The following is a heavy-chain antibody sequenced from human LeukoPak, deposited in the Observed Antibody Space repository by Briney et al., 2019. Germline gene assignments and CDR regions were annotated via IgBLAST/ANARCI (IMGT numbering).Heavy chain of an antibody. CDR1: GFTFSSYA. CDR2: ISGSGGST. D-gene: IGHD3-22*01. J-gene: IGHJ4*02. CDR3: ARARYYYDSSGYSATTDY. V-gene: IGHV3-23*01. Sequence: PGGSLRLSCAASGFTFSSYAMSWVRQAPGKGLEWVSAISGSGGSTYYADSVKGRFTISRDNSKNTLYLQMNSLRAEDTAVYYCARARYYYDSSGYSATTDYWGQGTLVTVSS.